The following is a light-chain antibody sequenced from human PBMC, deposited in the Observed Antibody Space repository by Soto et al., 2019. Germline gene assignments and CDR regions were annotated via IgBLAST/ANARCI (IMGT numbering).Light chain of an antibody. V-gene: IGLV2-14*03. CDR2: EVS. J-gene: IGLJ1*01. CDR3: SSYTSSSTRV. CDR1: SSDVGAYDF. Sequence: QSVLTQPASVSVSPGQSITISCTGPSSDVGAYDFVSWYQQHPDKAPKLMIYEVSNRPSGVSNRFSGSKSVNTATLTISGLRAEDEADYYCSSYTSSSTRVFGTGTKVT.